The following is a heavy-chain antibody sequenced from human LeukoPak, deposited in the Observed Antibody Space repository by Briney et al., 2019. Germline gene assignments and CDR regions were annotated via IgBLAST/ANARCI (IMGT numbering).Heavy chain of an antibody. Sequence: PGGSLRLSCAASGFTFSSYGMHWVRQAPGKGLEWVGNIKQDGSEKYYVASVRGRFTISRDNAKNSLYLQMNSLRAEDTAVYYCARERDIVVVPAAIEDAFDIWGQGTMVTVSS. CDR3: ARERDIVVVPAAIEDAFDI. V-gene: IGHV3-7*01. D-gene: IGHD2-2*02. J-gene: IGHJ3*02. CDR2: IKQDGSEK. CDR1: GFTFSSYG.